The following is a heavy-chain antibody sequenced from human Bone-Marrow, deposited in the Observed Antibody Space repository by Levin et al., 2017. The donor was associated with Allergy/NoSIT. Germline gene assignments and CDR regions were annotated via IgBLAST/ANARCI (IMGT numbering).Heavy chain of an antibody. D-gene: IGHD3-3*01. V-gene: IGHV3-7*01. CDR1: AFTFSPYW. CDR3: ARDQSYDFPYYYYGVDV. J-gene: IGHJ6*02. CDR2: IKQDGSEK. Sequence: HSGGSLRLSCASASAFTFSPYWMSWVRQAPGKGLEWVATIKQDGSEKYYVDSVKGRFTISRDNAKNSLYLQMNSLRAEDTAVYYCARDQSYDFPYYYYGVDVWGQGTTVTVSS.